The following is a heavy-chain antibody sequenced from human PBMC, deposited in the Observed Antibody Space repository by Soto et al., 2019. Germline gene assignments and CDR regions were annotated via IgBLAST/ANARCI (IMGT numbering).Heavy chain of an antibody. CDR3: VKHVQFFYYYYYGDV. J-gene: IGHJ6*03. D-gene: IGHD3-3*01. V-gene: IGHV3-23*01. Sequence: EVQLLESGGGLVQPGGSLRLSCAASGFTFSSYAMRWVRQAPGKGLEWVSAISGGGGSTYYADSVKGRFTISRDNSKNTMYRQMNSQTAEYTSVYYCVKHVQFFYYYYYGDVLGEWTTVTVSS. CDR2: ISGGGGST. CDR1: GFTFSSYA.